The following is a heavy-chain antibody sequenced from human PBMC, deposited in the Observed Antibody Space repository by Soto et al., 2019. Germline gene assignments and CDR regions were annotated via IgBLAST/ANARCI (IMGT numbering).Heavy chain of an antibody. CDR2: IKQEGTEK. CDR3: ARGDTPMITGMDSFDI. CDR1: GFTFSRYW. Sequence: PGGSLRLSCAASGFTFSRYWMNWVRQAPGKGLEWVANIKQEGTEKNYVDSVKGRFTISRDNARNSLYLQMDSLRAEDTAVYFCARGDTPMITGMDSFDIWGQGTMVTVSS. V-gene: IGHV3-7*01. D-gene: IGHD5-18*01. J-gene: IGHJ3*02.